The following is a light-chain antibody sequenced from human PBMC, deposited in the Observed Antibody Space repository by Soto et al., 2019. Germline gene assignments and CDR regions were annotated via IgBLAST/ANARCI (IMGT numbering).Light chain of an antibody. CDR3: QQYGSSAYT. J-gene: IGKJ2*01. Sequence: EIVLTQSPGTLSLSPGERATLSCRASQSVSSSYLSWYQRKPGQPPRLLIYGASSRATGIPDRFSGSGSGTDFTLTISRLEPEDFAVYYCQQYGSSAYTFGQGTQLEIK. CDR1: QSVSSSY. CDR2: GAS. V-gene: IGKV3-20*01.